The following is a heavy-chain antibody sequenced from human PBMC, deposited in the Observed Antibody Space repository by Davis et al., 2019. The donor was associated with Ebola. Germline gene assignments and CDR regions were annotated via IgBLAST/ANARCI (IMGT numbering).Heavy chain of an antibody. CDR3: ARVLVGATGDY. D-gene: IGHD1-26*01. V-gene: IGHV1-18*01. CDR1: GYTLTSYG. CDR2: ISAYNANT. Sequence: AASVKVSCKASGYTLTSYGISWVRQAPGQGLEWMGWISAYNANTNYAQKFQDRVTMTTDTSTSTAYMELRSLRSDDTAVYYCARVLVGATGDYWGQGTLVTVSS. J-gene: IGHJ4*02.